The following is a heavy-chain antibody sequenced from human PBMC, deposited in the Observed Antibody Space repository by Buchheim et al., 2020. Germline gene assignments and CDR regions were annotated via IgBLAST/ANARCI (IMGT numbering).Heavy chain of an antibody. CDR2: ISYDGSNK. CDR1: GFTFSSYA. J-gene: IGHJ6*02. V-gene: IGHV3-30*03. D-gene: IGHD3-22*01. Sequence: QVQLVESGGGLVQPGRSLRLSCAASGFTFSSYAMRWVRQAPGKGLEWVAVISYDGSNKYYADSVKGRFTISRDNSKNTLYLQMNNLRAENTAVYYCATWYYYDSSGYYGYYYGMDVWGQGTT. CDR3: ATWYYYDSSGYYGYYYGMDV.